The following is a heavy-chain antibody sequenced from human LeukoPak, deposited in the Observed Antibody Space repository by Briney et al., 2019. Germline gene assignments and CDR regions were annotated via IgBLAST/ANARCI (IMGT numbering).Heavy chain of an antibody. D-gene: IGHD6-19*01. J-gene: IGHJ4*02. CDR1: GFTFDDYA. Sequence: GGSLRLSCAASGFTFDDYAMHWVRQAPRKGLEWVSLISADGLNTYYADSVKGRFTVSRDNSNSSLYLQLNSLKSEDTAFYFCTRVGRSGWYFYYFAFWGQGSLVTVSS. V-gene: IGHV3-43*02. CDR3: TRVGRSGWYFYYFAF. CDR2: ISADGLNT.